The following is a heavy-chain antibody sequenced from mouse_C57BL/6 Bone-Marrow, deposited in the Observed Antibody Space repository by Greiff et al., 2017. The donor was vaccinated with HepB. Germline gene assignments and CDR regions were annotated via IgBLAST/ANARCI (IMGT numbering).Heavy chain of an antibody. D-gene: IGHD1-1*01. CDR3: ARRNYYGSSYPWYFDV. CDR2: ISNLAYSI. V-gene: IGHV5-15*04. CDR1: GFTFSDYG. J-gene: IGHJ1*03. Sequence: EVNVVESGGGLVQPGGSLKLSCAASGFTFSDYGMAWVRQAPRKGPEWVAFISNLAYSIYYADTVTGRFTISRENAKNTLYLEMSSLRSEDTAMYYCARRNYYGSSYPWYFDVWGTGTTVTVSS.